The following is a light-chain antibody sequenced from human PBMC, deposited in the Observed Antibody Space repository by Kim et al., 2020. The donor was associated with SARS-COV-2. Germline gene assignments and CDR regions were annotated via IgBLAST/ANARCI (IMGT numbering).Light chain of an antibody. CDR3: SSYAGSNTV. Sequence: QSALTQPPSASGSPGQSVTISCTGTNSDIGAYNYVSWYQQHPGKAPKLMIYEVSKRPSGVPDRFSGSKSGNTASLTVSGLQAEDEADYFCSSYAGSNTVFGGGTQLTVL. V-gene: IGLV2-8*01. CDR2: EVS. CDR1: NSDIGAYNY. J-gene: IGLJ3*02.